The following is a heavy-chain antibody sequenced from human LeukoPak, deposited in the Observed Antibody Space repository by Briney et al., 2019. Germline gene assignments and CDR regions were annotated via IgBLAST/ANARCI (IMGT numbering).Heavy chain of an antibody. CDR3: AKFGGSWYVRGIDY. Sequence: PGGSLRLSCAASGFTFSSYAMSWVRQAPGKGLEWVSAISGSGGSTYYADSVKGRFTISRDNSKNTLYLQMNSLRAEDTAVYYCAKFGGSWYVRGIDYWGQGTLVTVSS. J-gene: IGHJ4*02. D-gene: IGHD6-13*01. V-gene: IGHV3-23*01. CDR1: GFTFSSYA. CDR2: ISGSGGST.